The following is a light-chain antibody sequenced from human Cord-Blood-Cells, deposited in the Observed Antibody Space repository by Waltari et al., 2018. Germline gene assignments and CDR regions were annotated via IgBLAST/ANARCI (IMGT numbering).Light chain of an antibody. CDR3: QSADSSGTYVV. V-gene: IGLV3-25*03. CDR1: ELPKQY. Sequence: SYELTQPPSVSVSPGQTARITCSGDELPKQYAYWYQQKPGQAPVLVIYKDSERASGIPERFSGSSSGTTVTLTISGVQAEDEADYYCQSADSSGTYVVFGGGTKLTVL. J-gene: IGLJ2*01. CDR2: KDS.